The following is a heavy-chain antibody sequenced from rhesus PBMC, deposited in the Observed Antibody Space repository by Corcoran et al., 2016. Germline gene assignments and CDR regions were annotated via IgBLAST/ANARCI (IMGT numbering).Heavy chain of an antibody. CDR2: IIESGGTI. CDR1: GFTFSSYE. J-gene: IGHJ4*01. CDR3: TRVQYQYYFDY. Sequence: DVQLVESGGGLVKPGGSLRLSCVASGFTFSSYEMHWFRQVQGKGLEWVSVIIESGGTIYYADAVKGRFTISRDNAKNSLFLQMNSLRAEDTAVYYCTRVQYQYYFDYWCQGVLVTVSS. D-gene: IGHD3-3*01. V-gene: IGHV3-100*02.